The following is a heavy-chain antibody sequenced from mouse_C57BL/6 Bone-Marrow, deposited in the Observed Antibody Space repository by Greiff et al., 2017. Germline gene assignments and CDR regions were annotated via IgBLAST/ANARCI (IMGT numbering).Heavy chain of an antibody. V-gene: IGHV1-69*01. J-gene: IGHJ2*01. CDR3: ARKGNSDY. Sequence: QVQLKQPGAELVMPGASVKLSCKASGYTFTSYWMHWVKQRPGQGLEWIGEIDPSDSYTNYNQKFKGKSTLTVDKSSSTAYMQRSSLTSEDSAVYYCARKGNSDYWGQGTTLTVSS. CDR2: IDPSDSYT. CDR1: GYTFTSYW.